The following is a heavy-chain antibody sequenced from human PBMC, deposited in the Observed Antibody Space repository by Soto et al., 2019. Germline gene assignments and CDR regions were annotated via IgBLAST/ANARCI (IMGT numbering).Heavy chain of an antibody. V-gene: IGHV3-23*01. D-gene: IGHD2-2*01. CDR3: ARKVLGSTSRPDWWYFDL. J-gene: IGHJ2*01. CDR2: ISGGGDRT. CDR1: GFTFINYA. Sequence: EVQLLESGGGLVQPGGSLRLSCVGSGFTFINYAMNWVRQTPGKGLEWVSTISGGGDRTFDADTVKGRFTISRDNSKTTVNLQMNSRRADDTAVYYCARKVLGSTSRPDWWYFDLWGRGTLVTVSS.